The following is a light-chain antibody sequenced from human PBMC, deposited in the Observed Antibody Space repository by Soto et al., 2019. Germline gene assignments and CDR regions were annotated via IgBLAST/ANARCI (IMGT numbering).Light chain of an antibody. V-gene: IGKV3-15*01. CDR3: QQYNNWPTVT. Sequence: TQSPSSLSASVGDRVIVTCRASQSISSWLAWYQQKPGQAPRLLISGASARATVIPARFSGSGSGTEFTLTISSLQSEDFEVYYCQQYNNWPTVTLGQGHKVDI. J-gene: IGKJ1*01. CDR1: QSISSW. CDR2: GAS.